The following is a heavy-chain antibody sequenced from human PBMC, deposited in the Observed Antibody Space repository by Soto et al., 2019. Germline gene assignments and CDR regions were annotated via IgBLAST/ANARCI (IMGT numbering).Heavy chain of an antibody. D-gene: IGHD1-26*01. Sequence: QLQLQESGPGLVKPSETLSLTCTVSGGSISSSSYYWGWIRQPPGKGLEWIGSIYYSGSTYYNPSLKSQVTISVVKSKDQFALKLRSVTAAATAVYYCARQDVGGWFDPWGQGTLVTVSS. V-gene: IGHV4-39*01. J-gene: IGHJ5*02. CDR2: IYYSGST. CDR3: ARQDVGGWFDP. CDR1: GGSISSSSYY.